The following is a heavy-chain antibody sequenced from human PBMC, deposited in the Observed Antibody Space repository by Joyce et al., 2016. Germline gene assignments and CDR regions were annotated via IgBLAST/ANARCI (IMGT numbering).Heavy chain of an antibody. Sequence: QVQLVQSGAEVKNPGASVKVSCNASGFSFSGYYIHWVRQATGQGLDWMGWINPDRGDTIYAQKFQGRVTMTRDTSISTVYLELGRLTSDDTALYYCAREYGGTFYFDYWGQVTLVTVSS. V-gene: IGHV1-2*02. D-gene: IGHD4-23*01. CDR2: INPDRGDT. CDR3: AREYGGTFYFDY. J-gene: IGHJ4*02. CDR1: GFSFSGYY.